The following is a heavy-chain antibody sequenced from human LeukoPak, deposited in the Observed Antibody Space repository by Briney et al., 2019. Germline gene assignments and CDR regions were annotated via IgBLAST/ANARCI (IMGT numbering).Heavy chain of an antibody. V-gene: IGHV1-18*01. CDR1: GYTFTSYG. D-gene: IGHD6-19*01. J-gene: IGHJ4*02. Sequence: ASVKVSCKASGYTFTSYGISWVRQAPGQGLEWMGWISAYNGNTNYAQKLQGRVTMTTDTSTSTAYMKLRSLRSDDTAVYYCARDQGDVAVAGNLDYWGQGTLVTVSS. CDR2: ISAYNGNT. CDR3: ARDQGDVAVAGNLDY.